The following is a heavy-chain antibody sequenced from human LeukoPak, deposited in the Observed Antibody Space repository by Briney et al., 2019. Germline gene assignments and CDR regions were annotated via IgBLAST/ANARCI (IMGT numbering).Heavy chain of an antibody. V-gene: IGHV1-2*02. Sequence: ASVKVSCKSSAYTFAVSYIHWIRQAPGQGLEWMGWINPNSGGTNYAQKFQGRVTMTRDMSLSTAYMELSRLRSDDTAVHNCVNADIVVLPTVLTPIDIWGQGTMVTVSS. D-gene: IGHD2-2*01. CDR1: AYTFAVSY. CDR3: VNADIVVLPTVLTPIDI. J-gene: IGHJ3*02. CDR2: INPNSGGT.